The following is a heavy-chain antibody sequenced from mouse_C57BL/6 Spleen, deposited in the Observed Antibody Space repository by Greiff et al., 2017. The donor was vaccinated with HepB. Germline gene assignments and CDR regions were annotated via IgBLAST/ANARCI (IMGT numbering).Heavy chain of an antibody. V-gene: IGHV1-19*01. CDR3: ARRGLYEYDNYAMDY. D-gene: IGHD2-4*01. Sequence: VQLQQSGPVLVKPGASVKMSCKASGYTFTDYYMNWVKQSHGKSLEWIGVINPYNGGTSYNQKFKGKATLTVDKSSSTAYMELNSLTSEDSAVYYCARRGLYEYDNYAMDYWGQGTSVTVSS. CDR2: INPYNGGT. J-gene: IGHJ4*01. CDR1: GYTFTDYY.